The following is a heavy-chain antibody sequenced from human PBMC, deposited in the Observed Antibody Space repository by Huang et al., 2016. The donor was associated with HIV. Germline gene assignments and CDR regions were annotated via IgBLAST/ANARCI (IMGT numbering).Heavy chain of an antibody. J-gene: IGHJ4*02. V-gene: IGHV3-30*18. D-gene: IGHD1-26*01. CDR1: GFTFNKFD. Sequence: QVQLVESGGGVVQPGRSLRLSCAAFGFTFNKFDMHWVRQAPGKGMEWVANISDGGRSKYHAESVKGRFTISRDKSKNTVYLQMNSLRVEDTAVYYCAKDGRGSGTYYDYFEYWGQGTLVTVSS. CDR3: AKDGRGSGTYYDYFEY. CDR2: ISDGGRSK.